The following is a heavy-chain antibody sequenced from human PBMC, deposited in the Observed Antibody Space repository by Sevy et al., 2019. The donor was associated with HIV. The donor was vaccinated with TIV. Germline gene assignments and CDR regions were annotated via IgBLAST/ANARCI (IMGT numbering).Heavy chain of an antibody. Sequence: GGSLRLSCVASGFTFSSYGMHWVRQAPGKGLEWVAVIWYDGSNKYYADSVKGRFTISRDNSKNTLYLQMNSLRAEDTAVYYCARAGIAAAGTLDYWGQGTLVTVSS. CDR2: IWYDGSNK. V-gene: IGHV3-33*01. CDR3: ARAGIAAAGTLDY. J-gene: IGHJ4*02. CDR1: GFTFSSYG. D-gene: IGHD6-13*01.